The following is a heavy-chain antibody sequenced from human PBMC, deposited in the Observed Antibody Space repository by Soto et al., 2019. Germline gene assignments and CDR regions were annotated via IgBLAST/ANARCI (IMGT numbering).Heavy chain of an antibody. CDR3: ARVEGYCTNGVCYTGYYGMDV. J-gene: IGHJ6*02. Sequence: ASVKVSCKASGYTFTGYYMHWVRQAPGQGLEWMGWINPNSGGTNYAQKFQGWVTLTRDTSISTAYMELSRLRSDDTAVYYCARVEGYCTNGVCYTGYYGMDVWGQGTTVTVSS. CDR1: GYTFTGYY. D-gene: IGHD2-8*01. CDR2: INPNSGGT. V-gene: IGHV1-2*04.